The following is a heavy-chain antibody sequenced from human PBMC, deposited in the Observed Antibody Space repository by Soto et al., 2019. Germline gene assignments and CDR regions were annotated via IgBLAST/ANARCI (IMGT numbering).Heavy chain of an antibody. CDR1: GFTFSSYG. J-gene: IGHJ6*02. CDR2: ISYDGRNK. D-gene: IGHD6-13*01. Sequence: GGSLRLSCAASGFTFSSYGMHWVRQAPGKGLEWVAVISYDGRNKYYADSVKGRFTISRVNSKNTLYLQMNSLRAEDTAVYYCAKGRPSIAAAGNPRLGYYYYGMDVWGQGTTVTVSS. V-gene: IGHV3-30*18. CDR3: AKGRPSIAAAGNPRLGYYYYGMDV.